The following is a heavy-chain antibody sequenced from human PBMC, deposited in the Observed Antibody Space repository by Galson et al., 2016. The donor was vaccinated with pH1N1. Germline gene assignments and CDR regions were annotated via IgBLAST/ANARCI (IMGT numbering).Heavy chain of an antibody. CDR1: GFTFSRYG. V-gene: IGHV3-33*01. CDR3: ARDIWREGYCSSISCSEFHY. J-gene: IGHJ4*02. D-gene: IGHD2-2*01. Sequence: SLRLSCAASGFTFSRYGMHWVRQAPGKGLEWVAAIHRSGSDKYYSDSVKGRHIISKDNSKNMLFLQMNSLRSEDTAVYYCARDIWREGYCSSISCSEFHYWGQGTLVTVSS. CDR2: IHRSGSDK.